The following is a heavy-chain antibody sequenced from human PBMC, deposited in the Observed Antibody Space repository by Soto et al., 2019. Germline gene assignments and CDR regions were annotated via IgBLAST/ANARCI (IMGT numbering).Heavy chain of an antibody. Sequence: QVQLVQSGAEVRKPGSSVKVSCKASGSTFGTYAFSWVRQAPGQGLEWLGGIIPVFDTTQYAQKFQGRVTITADESTSTAHMELSTLRSEDTAVYYCVNWVGGERHFDYWGQGTLVTVSS. V-gene: IGHV1-69*01. CDR2: IIPVFDTT. CDR1: GSTFGTYA. CDR3: VNWVGGERHFDY. D-gene: IGHD3-16*01. J-gene: IGHJ4*02.